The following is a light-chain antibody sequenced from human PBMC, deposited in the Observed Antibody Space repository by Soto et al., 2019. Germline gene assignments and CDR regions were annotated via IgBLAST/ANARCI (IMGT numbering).Light chain of an antibody. J-gene: IGKJ3*01. Sequence: DIQMTQSPSSLSASVGDRVTITCRASQSISSYLNWYQQKPGKAPKLLIYAASSLQSGVPSRFSGSGSGTDFPLTISSLQPEDFATYYCQQGYSTPAFTFGPGTKVDIK. CDR3: QQGYSTPAFT. V-gene: IGKV1-39*01. CDR2: AAS. CDR1: QSISSY.